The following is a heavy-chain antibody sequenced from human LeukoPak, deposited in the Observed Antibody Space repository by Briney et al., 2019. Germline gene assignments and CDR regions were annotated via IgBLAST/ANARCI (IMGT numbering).Heavy chain of an antibody. CDR3: ARDFREMGDDIVVVPAAIDSAFDI. CDR1: GGTFSSYA. Sequence: GASVKVSCKASGGTFSSYAISWVRQAPGQGLEWMGGIIPIFGTANYAQKFQGRVTITTDESTSTAYMELSSLRSEDTAVYYCARDFREMGDDIVVVPAAIDSAFDIWGQGTMVTVSS. D-gene: IGHD2-2*02. J-gene: IGHJ3*02. V-gene: IGHV1-69*05. CDR2: IIPIFGTA.